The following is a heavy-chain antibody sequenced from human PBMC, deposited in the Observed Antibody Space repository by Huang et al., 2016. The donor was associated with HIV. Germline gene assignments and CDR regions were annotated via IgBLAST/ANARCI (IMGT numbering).Heavy chain of an antibody. D-gene: IGHD3-3*01. V-gene: IGHV4-39*02. CDR3: ARTGVAVSDDPEYFQH. CDR1: GDSFNSNTFY. J-gene: IGHJ1*01. CDR2: IYYSGTT. Sequence: LQESGPGLVGPSETLSLTCAVSGDSFNSNTFYWGWIRRPPGKALEWIGSIYYSGTTYYNPARKRRARIAVDASKNRIFLHLRSVTAADTGVYYCARTGVAVSDDPEYFQHWGQGALVTIS.